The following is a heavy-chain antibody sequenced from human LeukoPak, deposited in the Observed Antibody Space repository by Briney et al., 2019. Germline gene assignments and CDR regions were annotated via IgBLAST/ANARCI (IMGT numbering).Heavy chain of an antibody. V-gene: IGHV1-18*01. J-gene: IGHJ4*02. CDR2: ISAYNGNT. CDR1: GYTFTSYG. D-gene: IGHD3-16*02. CDR3: AREGRDDYVWGSYPRGFDY. Sequence: ASVKVSCKASGYTFTSYGISWVRQAPGQGLEWMGWISAYNGNTNYAQKLQGRVTMTTDTSTSTAYMELRSLRSDDTAVYYCAREGRDDYVWGSYPRGFDYWGQGTLVTVSS.